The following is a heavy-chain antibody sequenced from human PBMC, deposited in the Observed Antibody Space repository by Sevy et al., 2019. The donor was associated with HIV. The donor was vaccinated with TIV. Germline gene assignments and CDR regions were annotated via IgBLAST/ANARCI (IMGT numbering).Heavy chain of an antibody. CDR1: GGTFSSYS. D-gene: IGHD2-2*01. CDR3: AFGGGYQLLANYYFAMDV. J-gene: IGHJ6*02. Sequence: ASVKVSCKASGGTFSSYSISWVRQAPGQGLEWMGGITRIFGTSKYAQKFQGRVTINTAESTSTAYMELSSLRSEDTAVYYCAFGGGYQLLANYYFAMDVWGQGTTVTVSS. CDR2: ITRIFGTS. V-gene: IGHV1-69*05.